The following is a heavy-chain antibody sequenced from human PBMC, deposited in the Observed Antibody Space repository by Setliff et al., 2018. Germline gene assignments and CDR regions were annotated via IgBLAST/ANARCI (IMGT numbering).Heavy chain of an antibody. CDR1: GFTFNTYW. J-gene: IGHJ6*02. CDR2: ITHDGSKT. V-gene: IGHV3-7*01. CDR3: TRDQDYYGMDV. Sequence: PGGSLRLSCAGSGFTFNTYWMTWVRQAPGKGLEWVASITHDGSKTYILDSVKGRFTIPRDNTKNSLYLQMNSLRGEDTAVYHCTRDQDYYGMDVWGQGTTVTVSS.